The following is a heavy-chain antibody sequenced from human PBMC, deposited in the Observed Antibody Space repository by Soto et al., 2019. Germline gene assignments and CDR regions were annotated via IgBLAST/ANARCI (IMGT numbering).Heavy chain of an antibody. V-gene: IGHV4-34*02. CDR2: INRSGDT. J-gene: IGHJ4*02. CDR3: ARGSRSGDRLRY. Sequence: QVQLQQWGAGLLKPSETLSLTCAVYGGSFTDYYWSWIRQPPEKGLEWIGEINRSGDTNYNPSLKSRVTMSLDTSKNQFSLKVNSVTAVDTAIYYCARGSRSGDRLRYWGQGTLVTVSS. CDR1: GGSFTDYY. D-gene: IGHD2-15*01.